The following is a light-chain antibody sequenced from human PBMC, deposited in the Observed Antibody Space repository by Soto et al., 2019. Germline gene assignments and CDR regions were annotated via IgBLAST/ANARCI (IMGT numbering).Light chain of an antibody. V-gene: IGLV2-23*02. CDR2: EVN. CDR1: SSDFGNYNL. Sequence: QSVLTQPASVSGSPGQSITISCTGTSSDFGNYNLVSWYQQHPGKVPTLILFEVNKRPSGVSGRFSGSKSGNTASLTISGLQAEDEADYYCCSFTSSNTHVFGTGTKLTVL. J-gene: IGLJ1*01. CDR3: CSFTSSNTHV.